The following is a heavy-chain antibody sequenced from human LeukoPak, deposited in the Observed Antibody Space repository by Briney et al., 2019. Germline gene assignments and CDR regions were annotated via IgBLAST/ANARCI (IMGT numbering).Heavy chain of an antibody. CDR2: IYYNGSP. CDR1: GGSISSSYNY. J-gene: IGHJ4*02. D-gene: IGHD1-26*01. V-gene: IGHV4-39*01. CDR3: ARHHRELVGDFDY. Sequence: SETLSLTCTVSGGSISSSYNYWGWIRQPPGKGLEWIGSIYYNGSPYYNPSLKSRVTISVDTSKNQFSLKLSSVTAADTAVYYCARHHRELVGDFDYWGQGTLVTVSS.